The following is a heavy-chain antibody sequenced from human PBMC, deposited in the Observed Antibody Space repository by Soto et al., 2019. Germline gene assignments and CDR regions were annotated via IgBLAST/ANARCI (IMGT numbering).Heavy chain of an antibody. V-gene: IGHV3-30*18. D-gene: IGHD2-15*01. Sequence: GGSLRLSCAASGFTFSSYGMHWVRQAPGKGLEWVAVISHDGSNKYYADSVKGRFTISRDNSKNTLYLQMNSLRAEDTAVYYCAKGTTPPLIGVVEDVWGKGTTVTVSS. CDR2: ISHDGSNK. CDR1: GFTFSSYG. CDR3: AKGTTPPLIGVVEDV. J-gene: IGHJ6*04.